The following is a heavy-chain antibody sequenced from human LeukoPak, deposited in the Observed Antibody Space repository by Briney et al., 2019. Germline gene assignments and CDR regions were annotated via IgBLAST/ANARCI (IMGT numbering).Heavy chain of an antibody. J-gene: IGHJ4*02. CDR1: GFTFSSYA. Sequence: PGGSLRLFCGASGFTFSSYAMNWVRQAPGKGLEWVSSLSGHGGRAYYADAVKGRFTISRDNSKHTVYVQMKSLRSEHTGVYYCGKDQLAVLTGYGTFEYWGQGAMVTVSS. V-gene: IGHV3-23*01. CDR2: LSGHGGRA. D-gene: IGHD3-9*01. CDR3: GKDQLAVLTGYGTFEY.